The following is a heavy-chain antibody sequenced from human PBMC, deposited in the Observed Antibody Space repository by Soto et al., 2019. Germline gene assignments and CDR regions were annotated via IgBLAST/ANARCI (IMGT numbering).Heavy chain of an antibody. Sequence: GGSLRLSCATSGFTFRTYAMHWVRQAPGKGLEWVAVISYDGSNKYSADSVKGRFTISRDNSKNTLYLQMNSLRAEDTAVYYCARDPAYYDILTGYYSKGLNYWGQGTKVTVSS. CDR1: GFTFRTYA. CDR3: ARDPAYYDILTGYYSKGLNY. J-gene: IGHJ4*02. CDR2: ISYDGSNK. D-gene: IGHD3-9*01. V-gene: IGHV3-30-3*01.